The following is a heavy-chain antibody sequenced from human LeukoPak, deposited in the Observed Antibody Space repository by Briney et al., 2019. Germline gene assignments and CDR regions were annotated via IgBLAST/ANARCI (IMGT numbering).Heavy chain of an antibody. CDR1: GFTVRNDY. J-gene: IGHJ4*02. D-gene: IGHD6-13*01. CDR3: ARVYIAAAGALFDY. Sequence: GGSLRLSCAASGFTVRNDYMSWVRQAPGEGLEWVSVIYSDGSTYYANSVKGRFIISRDNSRNTLDLQMNSLRAEDTAVYYCARVYIAAAGALFDYWGQGTLVTVSS. CDR2: IYSDGST. V-gene: IGHV3-53*01.